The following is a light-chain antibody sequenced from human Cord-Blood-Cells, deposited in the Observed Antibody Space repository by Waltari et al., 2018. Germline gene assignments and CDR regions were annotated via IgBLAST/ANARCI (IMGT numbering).Light chain of an antibody. V-gene: IGLV1-40*01. CDR3: QSYDSSLSGYV. CDR2: GNS. J-gene: IGLJ1*01. CDR1: SSNIGAGYD. Sequence: QSVLTQPPSVSGAPGQRVTISCTGSSSNIGAGYDVDWYQPRPGTAPKLLIYGNSNRPSGVPDRFSGSKSGTSASLAITGLQAEDEADYYCQSYDSSLSGYVFGTGTKVTVL.